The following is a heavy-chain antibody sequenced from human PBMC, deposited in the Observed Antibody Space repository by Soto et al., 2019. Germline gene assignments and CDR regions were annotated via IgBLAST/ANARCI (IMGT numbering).Heavy chain of an antibody. Sequence: EVQLVESGGGLVQPGRSLRLSCAASGFTFNDYAMHWVRQAPGKGLGWVSSIGWNSGDIGYADSVKGRFTISRDNAKNSVFLQMNSLRAEDTALSYCAKGAGCYPRYYFDYCGQGTLVTVSS. CDR1: GFTFNDYA. CDR3: AKGAGCYPRYYFDY. V-gene: IGHV3-9*01. J-gene: IGHJ4*02. D-gene: IGHD3-10*01. CDR2: IGWNSGDI.